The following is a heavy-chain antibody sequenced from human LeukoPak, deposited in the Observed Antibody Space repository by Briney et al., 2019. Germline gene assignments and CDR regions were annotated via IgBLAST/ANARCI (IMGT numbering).Heavy chain of an antibody. D-gene: IGHD3-22*01. J-gene: IGHJ4*02. CDR2: INSDGSST. Sequence: GGSLRLSCAASGFTFSSYWMHWVRQAPGKGLAWVSRINSDGSSTSYADSVKGRFTISRDNAKNTLYLQMNSLRAEDTAVYYCTPERYYYDSSGGPFDYWGQGTLVTVSS. CDR1: GFTFSSYW. V-gene: IGHV3-74*01. CDR3: TPERYYYDSSGGPFDY.